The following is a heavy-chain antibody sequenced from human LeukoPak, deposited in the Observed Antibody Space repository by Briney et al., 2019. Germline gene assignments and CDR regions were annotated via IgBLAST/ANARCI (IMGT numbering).Heavy chain of an antibody. Sequence: GGSLRLSCTASGFAFSIYEMDWGRPAPGEGLGWVSYISSSGSYIQYAESVKGRFTTSRDNDEKSLFLQMNSLRDEDTAVYYCARDPGYSSTGVDAFDIWGRGTMVTVSS. CDR1: GFAFSIYE. CDR2: ISSSGSYI. J-gene: IGHJ3*02. D-gene: IGHD6-13*01. CDR3: ARDPGYSSTGVDAFDI. V-gene: IGHV3-48*03.